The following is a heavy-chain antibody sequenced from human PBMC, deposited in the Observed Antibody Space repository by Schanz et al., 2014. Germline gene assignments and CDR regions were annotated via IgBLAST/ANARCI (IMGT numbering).Heavy chain of an antibody. Sequence: EVQLLESGGGLVQPGGSLRLSCAASGFTFSSYAMSWVRQAPGKGLEWVSALSGSGGSTYYADSVKGRFTISRDNSKNPFYLQMTSLTADAPAVFYCAKGMGYCSGGTCYDYYYYGLDVWGQGTTVTVSS. D-gene: IGHD2-15*01. V-gene: IGHV3-23*01. CDR3: AKGMGYCSGGTCYDYYYYGLDV. CDR1: GFTFSSYA. J-gene: IGHJ6*02. CDR2: LSGSGGST.